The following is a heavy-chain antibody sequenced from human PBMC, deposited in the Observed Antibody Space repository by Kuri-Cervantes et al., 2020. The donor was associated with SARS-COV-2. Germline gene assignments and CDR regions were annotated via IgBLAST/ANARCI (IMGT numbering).Heavy chain of an antibody. CDR1: GFTFSSYG. D-gene: IGHD5-18*01. Sequence: GESLKISCAASGFTFSSYGMHWVRQAPGKGLEWVAVIWYDGSNKYYADSVKGRFTISRDNSKNTLYLQMNSLRAEDTAVYYCAKDLGKGDTAMVMGGYWGQGTLVTVSS. V-gene: IGHV3-33*06. J-gene: IGHJ4*02. CDR2: IWYDGSNK. CDR3: AKDLGKGDTAMVMGGY.